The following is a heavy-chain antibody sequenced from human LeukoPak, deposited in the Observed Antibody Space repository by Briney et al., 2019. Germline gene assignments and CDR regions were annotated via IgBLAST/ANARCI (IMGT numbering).Heavy chain of an antibody. CDR2: IYYSGST. CDR1: GGSISSYY. CDR3: ARHALLNWFDP. V-gene: IGHV4-59*08. Sequence: PSETLSLTCTASGGSISSYYWSWIRQPPGKGLEWIGYIYYSGSTNYNPSLKSRVTISVDTSKNQFSLKLSSVTAADTAVYYCARHALLNWFDPWGQGTLVTVSS. J-gene: IGHJ5*02.